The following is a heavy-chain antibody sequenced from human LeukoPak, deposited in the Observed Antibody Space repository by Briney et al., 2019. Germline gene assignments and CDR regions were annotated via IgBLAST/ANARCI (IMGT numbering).Heavy chain of an antibody. D-gene: IGHD2-15*01. V-gene: IGHV4-34*01. J-gene: IGHJ4*02. Sequence: SETLSLTCAVYGGSFSGYYWSWIRRPPGKGLEWIGEINHSGSTNYNPSLKSRVTISVDTSRNQFSLKLSSVTAADTAVYYCARGTRGYCSGGSCHRFDYWGQGTLVTVSS. CDR3: ARGTRGYCSGGSCHRFDY. CDR1: GGSFSGYY. CDR2: INHSGST.